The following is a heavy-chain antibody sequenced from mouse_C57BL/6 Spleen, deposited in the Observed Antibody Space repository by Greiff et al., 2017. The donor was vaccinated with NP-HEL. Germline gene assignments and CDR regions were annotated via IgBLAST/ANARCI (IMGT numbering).Heavy chain of an antibody. CDR3: ARRGTDSNFAWFAY. CDR1: GYTFTSYG. Sequence: VKLVESGAELARPGASVKLSCKASGYTFTSYGISWVKQRTGQGLEWIGEIYPRSGNTYYNEKFKGKATLTADKSSSTAYMELRSLTSEDSAVYFCARRGTDSNFAWFAYWGQGTLVTVSA. CDR2: IYPRSGNT. V-gene: IGHV1-81*01. D-gene: IGHD2-5*01. J-gene: IGHJ3*01.